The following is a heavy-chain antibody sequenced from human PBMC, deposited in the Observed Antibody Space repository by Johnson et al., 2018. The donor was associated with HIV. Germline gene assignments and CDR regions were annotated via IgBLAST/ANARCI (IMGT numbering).Heavy chain of an antibody. Sequence: VQLVESGGGLVQSGGSLRLSCAASGFTFSDHYMDWVRQAPGKGLEWVGRIKSKTDGGTTDYAAPVKGRFTISRDDSKNTLYLQMNSLRAEDTALYYCAKEDGNLNAFDIWGQGTMVTVSS. CDR2: IKSKTDGGTT. CDR1: GFTFSDHY. CDR3: AKEDGNLNAFDI. J-gene: IGHJ3*02. V-gene: IGHV3-15*01. D-gene: IGHD5-24*01.